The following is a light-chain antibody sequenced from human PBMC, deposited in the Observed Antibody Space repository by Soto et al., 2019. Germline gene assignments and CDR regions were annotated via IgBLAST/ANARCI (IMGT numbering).Light chain of an antibody. J-gene: IGKJ1*01. V-gene: IGKV3-20*01. CDR1: HTVSSSY. CDR3: QQHGSIIPT. CDR2: GAS. Sequence: EMMLKQAPCTLACSPGERATLSCRASHTVSSSYLVWYQQKAGQAPRLLIYGASNRATGIPDRFSGSGSGTDFTPSITSLQHEDFAVSYCQQHGSIIPTFGQGTQLDIK.